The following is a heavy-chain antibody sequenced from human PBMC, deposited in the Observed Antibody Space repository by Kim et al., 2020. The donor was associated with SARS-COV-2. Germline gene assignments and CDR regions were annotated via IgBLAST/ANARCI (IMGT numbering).Heavy chain of an antibody. Sequence: ASVKVSCKASGYTFTSSHIQWVRQAPGQGLEWMGVINPSGGSTTYAQKLQGRVIMTRDTSTGTVYMELSSLRSEDTALYYFARGTWGGGGWGYGSGQYNRFDPWGQGTLVTVSS. CDR2: INPSGGST. CDR3: ARGTWGGGGWGYGSGQYNRFDP. D-gene: IGHD3-10*01. CDR1: GYTFTSSH. J-gene: IGHJ5*02. V-gene: IGHV1-46*03.